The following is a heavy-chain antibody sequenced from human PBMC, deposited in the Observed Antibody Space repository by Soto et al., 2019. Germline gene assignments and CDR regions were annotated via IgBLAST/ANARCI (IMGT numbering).Heavy chain of an antibody. J-gene: IGHJ4*02. CDR1: GFTFSTYW. CDR2: IGPDGSGA. D-gene: IGHD5-18*01. Sequence: EVQLVESGGDLVQPGGSLRLSCAASGFTFSTYWMHWVRQVPGKGLVWVSRIGPDGSGATYADSVKGRFTISRDNAKNTLYLQMNSLRAEDTAVYYCVRDASLWFLDYWGQGTLVTVSS. CDR3: VRDASLWFLDY. V-gene: IGHV3-74*01.